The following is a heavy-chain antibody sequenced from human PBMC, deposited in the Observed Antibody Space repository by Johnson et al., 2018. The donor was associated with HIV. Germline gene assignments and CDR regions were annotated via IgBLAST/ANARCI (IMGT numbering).Heavy chain of an antibody. Sequence: VQLVESGGGVVQPGRSLRLSCAASGFTFSSYGMHWVRQALGKGLEWVSYICSSGSTIYYADSVKGRFTISRDNAKNSLYLQMNSLRAEDTAVYYCARELRGGHTDAFDIWGQGTMVTVSS. D-gene: IGHD5-18*01. V-gene: IGHV3-48*04. J-gene: IGHJ3*02. CDR3: ARELRGGHTDAFDI. CDR1: GFTFSSYG. CDR2: ICSSGSTI.